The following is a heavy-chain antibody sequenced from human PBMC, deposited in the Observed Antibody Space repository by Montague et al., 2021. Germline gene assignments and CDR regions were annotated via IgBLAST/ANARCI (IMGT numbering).Heavy chain of an antibody. V-gene: IGHV4-39*07. J-gene: IGHJ4*02. CDR1: GGSISRSSYY. CDR3: ARRLGIRAPFDY. Sequence: SETLSLTCTVSGGSISRSSYYWGWIRQPPGKGLEWIGSIYSSGSTYYSPSLKSRVTISADTSMNQFSLNLRSVTAADTAVYFCARRLGIRAPFDYWGQGTLVTVSS. CDR2: IYSSGST. D-gene: IGHD7-27*01.